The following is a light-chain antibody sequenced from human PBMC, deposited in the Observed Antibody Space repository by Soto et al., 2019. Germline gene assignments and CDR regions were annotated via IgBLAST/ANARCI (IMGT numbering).Light chain of an antibody. CDR1: RTDIGGYDH. CDR3: NSSTTSRSLYD. V-gene: IGLV2-14*03. Sequence: QSALTQPASVSGSPGQSITISCTETRTDIGGYDHVSWYQQHPGKAPKLMIYDVSSRPSGVSDRFSGSKSANTASLTISGLQAEDEADYYCNSSTTSRSLYDYGTGTKVTVL. CDR2: DVS. J-gene: IGLJ1*01.